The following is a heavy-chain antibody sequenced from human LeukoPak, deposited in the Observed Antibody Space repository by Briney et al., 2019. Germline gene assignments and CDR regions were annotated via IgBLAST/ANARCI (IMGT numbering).Heavy chain of an antibody. CDR3: ARVTPLYSSGLFDY. D-gene: IGHD6-19*01. CDR2: MNPNSGNT. CDR1: GYTFTSYD. V-gene: IGHV1-8*03. Sequence: EASVKVSCKASGYTFTSYDINWVRQATGQGLEWMGWMNPNSGNTGYAQKFQGRVTITRNTSISIAYMELSSLRSEDTAVYYCARVTPLYSSGLFDYWGQGTLVTVSS. J-gene: IGHJ4*02.